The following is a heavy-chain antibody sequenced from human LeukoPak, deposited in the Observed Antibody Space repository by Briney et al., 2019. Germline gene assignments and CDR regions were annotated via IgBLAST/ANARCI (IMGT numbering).Heavy chain of an antibody. CDR2: IIPILGIA. V-gene: IGHV1-69*04. CDR1: GGTFSSYA. J-gene: IGHJ4*02. Sequence: SVKVSCKASGGTFSSYAISWVRQAPGQGLEWMGRIIPILGIANYAQKFQGRVMITADKSTSTAYMEMSSLRSEDTAVYYCARGSDYYDSSGYSYYFDYWGQGTLVTVSS. D-gene: IGHD3-22*01. CDR3: ARGSDYYDSSGYSYYFDY.